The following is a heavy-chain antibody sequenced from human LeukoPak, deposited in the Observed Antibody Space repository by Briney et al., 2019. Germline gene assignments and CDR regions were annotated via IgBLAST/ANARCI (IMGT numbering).Heavy chain of an antibody. J-gene: IGHJ4*02. V-gene: IGHV3-13*01. Sequence: GGSLRLSCAASGFTFSSYDMQWVRQATGKGLEWVSAIGTAGDTYYPGSVKGRFTIPRENAKNSLYLQMNSLTAEDTAVYYCARGFGYSNSWYYFSPEYWGQGTVVTVSS. CDR3: ARGFGYSNSWYYFSPEY. D-gene: IGHD6-13*01. CDR2: IGTAGDT. CDR1: GFTFSSYD.